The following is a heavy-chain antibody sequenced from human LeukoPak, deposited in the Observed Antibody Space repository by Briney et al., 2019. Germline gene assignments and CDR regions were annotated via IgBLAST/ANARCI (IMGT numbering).Heavy chain of an antibody. D-gene: IGHD6-19*01. CDR1: GFTFSSYA. CDR2: ISASGGST. V-gene: IGHV3-23*01. Sequence: PGGSLRLSCAASGFTFSSYAMSWVRQAPGKGLEWVSTISASGGSTYYVDSVKGRFSISRDNSNNTLYLHMSSLRAEDTAIYYCAKGIGGGYSSGSAFGSWGQGTLVTVSS. J-gene: IGHJ4*02. CDR3: AKGIGGGYSSGSAFGS.